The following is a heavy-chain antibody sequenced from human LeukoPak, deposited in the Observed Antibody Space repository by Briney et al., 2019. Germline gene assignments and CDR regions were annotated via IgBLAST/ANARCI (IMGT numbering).Heavy chain of an antibody. D-gene: IGHD5-12*01. CDR3: ARDLLRRYSGYTL. CDR2: INPNSGGT. V-gene: IGHV1-2*02. CDR1: GYTFTSYA. Sequence: GASVKVSCKASGYTFTSYAMNWVRQAPGQGLEWMGWINPNSGGTNYAQKFQGRVTMTRDTSISTAYMELSRLRSDDTAVYYCARDLLRRYSGYTLWGQGTLVTVSS. J-gene: IGHJ4*02.